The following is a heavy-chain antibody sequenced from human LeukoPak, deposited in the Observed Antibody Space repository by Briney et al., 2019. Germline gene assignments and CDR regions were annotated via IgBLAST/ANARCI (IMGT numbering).Heavy chain of an antibody. Sequence: GGSLRLSCAASGFTFSSHWMHWVRQAPEKGLVGVAHITADGSGTYYAASVKGRFTISRDNAKNTLYLQMHSLTAEDTAVYYCVRGALRDCSYTSCTRGNWFDPSGQGTLVTLSS. V-gene: IGHV3-74*01. CDR3: VRGALRDCSYTSCTRGNWFDP. CDR2: ITADGSGT. CDR1: GFTFSSHW. D-gene: IGHD2-2*01. J-gene: IGHJ5*02.